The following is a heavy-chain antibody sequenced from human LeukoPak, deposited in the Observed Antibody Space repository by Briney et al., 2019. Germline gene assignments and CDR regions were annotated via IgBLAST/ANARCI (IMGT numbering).Heavy chain of an antibody. CDR3: ARPYSYGAYGMDV. CDR2: IYYTGTT. Sequence: PSETLSLTCTVSGGSISTSSYYWDWIRQPPGKGLEWIGTIYYTGTTYSNPSLESRVIISKDTSKNQISLKLSSVTAADTAVYCARPYSYGAYGMDVWGQGTTVTVSS. CDR1: GGSISTSSYY. V-gene: IGHV4-39*07. D-gene: IGHD5-18*01. J-gene: IGHJ6*02.